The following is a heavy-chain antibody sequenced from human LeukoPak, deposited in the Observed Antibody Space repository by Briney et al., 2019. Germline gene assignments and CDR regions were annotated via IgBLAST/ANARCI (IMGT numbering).Heavy chain of an antibody. J-gene: IGHJ4*02. CDR3: ARDQGWFGESYFDY. V-gene: IGHV3-7*01. CDR1: GFTFSSYW. CDR2: IKQDGSEK. Sequence: PGGSLRLSCAASGFTFSSYWMSWVRQAPGKGLEWVANIKQDGSEKYYVDSVKGRFTISRDNAKNSLYLQMNSLRAEDTAVYYCARDQGWFGESYFDYWGQGTLVTVSS. D-gene: IGHD3-10*01.